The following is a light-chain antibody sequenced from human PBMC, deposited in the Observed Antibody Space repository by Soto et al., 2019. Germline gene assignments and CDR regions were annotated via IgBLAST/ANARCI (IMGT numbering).Light chain of an antibody. Sequence: SALTQPRSVSGSPGQSVTISCTGTSSDVGGYNYVSWYQHHPGKAPKLMIYDVIKRPSGVPDRFSASKSGNTASLTISGLQAEDEADYYCCSYAGSYTWVFGGGTKLTVL. CDR3: CSYAGSYTWV. CDR1: SSDVGGYNY. J-gene: IGLJ2*01. CDR2: DVI. V-gene: IGLV2-11*01.